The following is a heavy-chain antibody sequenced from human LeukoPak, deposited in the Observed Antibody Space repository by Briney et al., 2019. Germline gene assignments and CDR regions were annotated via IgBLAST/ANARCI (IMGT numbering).Heavy chain of an antibody. V-gene: IGHV1-2*02. Sequence: ASVKVSCKASGYTFTGYYMHWVRQAPGQGLEWMGWINPNSGGTNYAQKFQGRVTMTRDTSISTAYMELSRLRSDDTAVYYCARGTTYYYDSSGPEHAFDIWGQGTMVTVSS. J-gene: IGHJ3*02. CDR1: GYTFTGYY. D-gene: IGHD3-22*01. CDR2: INPNSGGT. CDR3: ARGTTYYYDSSGPEHAFDI.